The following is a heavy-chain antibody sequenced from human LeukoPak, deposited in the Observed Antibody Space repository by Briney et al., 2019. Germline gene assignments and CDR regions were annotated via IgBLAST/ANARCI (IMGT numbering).Heavy chain of an antibody. J-gene: IGHJ4*02. CDR2: MNPNSGNT. V-gene: IGHV1-8*01. CDR3: AVYDYVWGSYRPFDY. CDR1: GYTFTSYD. Sequence: ASVKVSCKASGYTFTSYDINWVRQATGQGLEWMGWMNPNSGNTDYAQKFQGRVTMTRNTSISTAYMELSSLRSEDTAVYYCAVYDYVWGSYRPFDYWGQGTLVTVSS. D-gene: IGHD3-16*02.